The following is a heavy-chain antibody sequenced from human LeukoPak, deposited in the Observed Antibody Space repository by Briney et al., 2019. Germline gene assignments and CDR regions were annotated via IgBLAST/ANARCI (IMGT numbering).Heavy chain of an antibody. CDR2: IQSRADGGTT. CDR3: TTFSLPYKNDEYPEYGDVFDY. CDR1: GFTFSNGW. D-gene: IGHD4-17*01. J-gene: IGHJ4*02. V-gene: IGHV3-15*01. Sequence: GGSLRLSCAASGFTFSNGWMSWVRQAPGKGLECVGRIQSRADGGTTEYTAHVKGRFTISRDDSKNTLYLQMNSLKADDTAVYFCTTFSLPYKNDEYPEYGDVFDYWGQGTLVTVSS.